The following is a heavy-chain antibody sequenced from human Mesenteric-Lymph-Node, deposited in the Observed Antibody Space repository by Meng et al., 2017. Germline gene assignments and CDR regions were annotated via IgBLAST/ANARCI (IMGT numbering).Heavy chain of an antibody. V-gene: IGHV4-31*03. Sequence: VHLQESGPGLVKPSQTLSLTCTVSGGSVSSGGYYWTWIRQHPGKGLEWFGHIYYSGSTFYNPSLKRRVIISIDTSKNQFSLNLRSVTAADTAVYYCARVSSGWDYFDYWGQGTLVTVSS. D-gene: IGHD6-19*01. CDR1: GGSVSSGGYY. CDR2: IYYSGST. CDR3: ARVSSGWDYFDY. J-gene: IGHJ4*02.